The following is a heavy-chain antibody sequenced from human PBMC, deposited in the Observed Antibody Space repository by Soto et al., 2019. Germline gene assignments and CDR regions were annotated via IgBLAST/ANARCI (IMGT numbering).Heavy chain of an antibody. V-gene: IGHV4-59*01. D-gene: IGHD5-12*01. J-gene: IGHJ1*01. CDR1: GGSISSYY. Sequence: PSETLSLTCTVSGGSISSYYWSWIRQPPGKGLEWIGYIYYSGSTNYNPSLKSRVTISVDTSKNQFSLKLSSVTAADTVVYYCARAGGYERAEYFQHWGQGTLVTVSS. CDR3: ARAGGYERAEYFQH. CDR2: IYYSGST.